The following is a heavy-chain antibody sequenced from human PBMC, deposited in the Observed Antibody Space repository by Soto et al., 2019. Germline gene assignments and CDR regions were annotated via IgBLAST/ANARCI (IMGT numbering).Heavy chain of an antibody. J-gene: IGHJ6*03. CDR3: AGAPPGRGYSYGYYMDV. CDR2: ISAYNGNT. V-gene: IGHV1-18*01. D-gene: IGHD5-18*01. CDR1: GYTFTSYG. Sequence: QVQLVQSGAEVKKPGASVKVSCKASGYTFTSYGISWVRQAPGQGLEWMGWISAYNGNTNYAQKLQGRVTMTTDTSTSTAYMELRSLRSDDTAVYYCAGAPPGRGYSYGYYMDVWGKGTTVTVSS.